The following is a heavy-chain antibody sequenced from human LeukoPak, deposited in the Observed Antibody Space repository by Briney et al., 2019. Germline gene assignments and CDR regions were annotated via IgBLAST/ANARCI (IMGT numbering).Heavy chain of an antibody. CDR2: IGGSSVNI. J-gene: IGHJ4*02. D-gene: IGHD2-2*01. V-gene: IGHV3-23*01. Sequence: GGSLRLSCAASGFTFSNYAMSWVRRAPGKGLEWVSLIGGSSVNIYYADSVKGRFTISRDNSKNTLYLQMNSLRGDDTAVYYCTRGSTSTWCDYWGQGIQVTVSS. CDR1: GFTFSNYA. CDR3: TRGSTSTWCDY.